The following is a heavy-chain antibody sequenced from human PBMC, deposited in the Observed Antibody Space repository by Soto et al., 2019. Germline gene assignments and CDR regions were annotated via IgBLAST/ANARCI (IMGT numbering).Heavy chain of an antibody. CDR2: ISYDGSNK. V-gene: IGHV3-30*18. Sequence: GGSLRLSCAASGFTFSSYGMHWVRQAPGKGLEWVAVISYDGSNKYYADSVKGRFTISRDNSKNTLYLQMNSLRAEDTAVYYCAKERHNPFWSGYYKGEVDAFDIWGQGTMVTVSS. CDR3: AKERHNPFWSGYYKGEVDAFDI. J-gene: IGHJ3*02. D-gene: IGHD3-3*01. CDR1: GFTFSSYG.